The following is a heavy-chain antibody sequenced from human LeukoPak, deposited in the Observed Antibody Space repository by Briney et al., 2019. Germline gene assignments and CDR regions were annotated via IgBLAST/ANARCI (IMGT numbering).Heavy chain of an antibody. Sequence: GASLRLSCAASGFTFDDYAMHWVRQAPGKGLEWVSGISWNSAGIGYADSVKGRFTISRDNAKNSLYLQMSSLRPEDTAFYYCAKSQLLGELSSLDSWGQGTLVTVSS. V-gene: IGHV3-9*01. J-gene: IGHJ4*02. CDR3: AKSQLLGELSSLDS. CDR2: ISWNSAGI. D-gene: IGHD3-16*02. CDR1: GFTFDDYA.